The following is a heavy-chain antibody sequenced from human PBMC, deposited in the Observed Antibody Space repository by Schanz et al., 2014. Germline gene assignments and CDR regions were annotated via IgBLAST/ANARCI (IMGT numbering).Heavy chain of an antibody. V-gene: IGHV3-30*04. J-gene: IGHJ4*02. Sequence: QVELVESGGGVVQPWRSLRLSCAASGFIFSYYTIHWVRQAPGKGLEWVAVISDDGSRRHYADFVTGRFTISRDNSKDTVYLQMNSLRAEDTAVYYCARDLAGGGNDVWGQGTLVTVSS. CDR2: ISDDGSRR. CDR1: GFIFSYYT. CDR3: ARDLAGGGNDV. D-gene: IGHD2-15*01.